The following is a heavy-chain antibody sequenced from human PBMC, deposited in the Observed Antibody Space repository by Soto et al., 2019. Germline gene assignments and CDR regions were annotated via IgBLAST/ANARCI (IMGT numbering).Heavy chain of an antibody. D-gene: IGHD2-2*01. Sequence: SVKVSCKASGGTFSSYAIRWVRQAPGHGLEWMGGIIPIFGTANYAQKFPGRVTITADESTSTAYMELRSLRSEDPAVYYWGRGFCSSPSCYQKYSSGRAVGGQGPPVTVSS. J-gene: IGHJ6*02. CDR3: GRGFCSSPSCYQKYSSGRAV. V-gene: IGHV1-69*13. CDR1: GGTFSSYA. CDR2: IIPIFGTA.